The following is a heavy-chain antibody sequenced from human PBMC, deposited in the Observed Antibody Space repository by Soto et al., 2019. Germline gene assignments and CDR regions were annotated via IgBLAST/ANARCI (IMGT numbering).Heavy chain of an antibody. CDR3: ARGGRQQLVRGRGMDV. Sequence: ETLSLTCAVYGGSFSGYYWSWIRQPPGKGLEWIGEINHSGSTNYNPSLKSRVTISVDTSKNQFSLKLSSVTAADTAVYYCARGGRQQLVRGRGMDVCGQGTTVTLSS. V-gene: IGHV4-34*01. CDR2: INHSGST. CDR1: GGSFSGYY. D-gene: IGHD6-13*01. J-gene: IGHJ6*02.